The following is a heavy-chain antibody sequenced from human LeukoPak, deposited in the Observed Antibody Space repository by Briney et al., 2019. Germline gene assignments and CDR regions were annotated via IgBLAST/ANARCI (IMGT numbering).Heavy chain of an antibody. J-gene: IGHJ5*02. CDR2: ISGSTAKT. CDR3: ARVAYDILTGYRFDP. D-gene: IGHD3-9*01. V-gene: IGHV3-23*01. CDR1: GFIFSNYA. Sequence: PGGSLRLSCSGSGFIFSNYAMTWVRQTPGKRLEWVSTISGSTAKTSYADSVKGRFTVSRDNSRSTVYLQMNSLRDRDTAIYYCARVAYDILTGYRFDPWGQGTLVTVSS.